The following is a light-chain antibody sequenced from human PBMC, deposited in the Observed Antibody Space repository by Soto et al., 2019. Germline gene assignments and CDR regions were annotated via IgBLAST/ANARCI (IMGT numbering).Light chain of an antibody. CDR1: SGHSTYA. CDR2: LNSDGSH. CDR3: QPWGTGSTGV. V-gene: IGLV4-69*01. J-gene: IGLJ6*01. Sequence: QSVLTQSPSASASLGASVKLTCTLSSGHSTYAVAWHQQQPEKGPRYWINLNSDGSHSKGDAIPDRLLGTSSGAERYLTTPSLQPEDEADYYCQPWGTGSTGVFGSGTQLTVL.